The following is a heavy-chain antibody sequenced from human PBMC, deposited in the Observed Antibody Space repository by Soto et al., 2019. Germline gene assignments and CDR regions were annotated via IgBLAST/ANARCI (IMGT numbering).Heavy chain of an antibody. CDR2: IYTSGGT. D-gene: IGHD4-4*01. CDR1: GGSTTSYY. Sequence: SETLSLTCSVSGGSTTSYYWSWIRQPAGKGLEWIGRIYTSGGTNYNPSLKSRVTMSRDTSKKQISLKLSSVTAADTAVYYCARGAVTGVDYGLDVWGQGTTVTVSS. J-gene: IGHJ6*02. CDR3: ARGAVTGVDYGLDV. V-gene: IGHV4-4*07.